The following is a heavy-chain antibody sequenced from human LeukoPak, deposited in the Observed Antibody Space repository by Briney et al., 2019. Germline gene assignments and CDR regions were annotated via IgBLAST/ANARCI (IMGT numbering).Heavy chain of an antibody. Sequence: GGSLRPSCAASGFTFSTYAMNWVRQAPGKALEWVSHIGRTMDTRYADSVKGRFTISRDNAKNSVYLQMSGLRAEDTAVYYCARDALAGEKPEYFFDYWGQGTLVTVSS. CDR3: ARDALAGEKPEYFFDY. CDR1: GFTFSTYA. J-gene: IGHJ4*02. CDR2: IGRTMDTR. V-gene: IGHV3-48*04.